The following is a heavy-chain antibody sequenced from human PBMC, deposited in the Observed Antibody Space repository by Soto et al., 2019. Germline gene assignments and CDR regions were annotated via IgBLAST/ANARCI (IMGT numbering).Heavy chain of an antibody. CDR3: VKGSGFRSMHYFDY. J-gene: IGHJ4*02. CDR1: GFTFSGSA. D-gene: IGHD3-10*01. Sequence: AGGSLRLSCAASGFTFSGSAMHWVRQASGKGLEWVGRIRSKANSYATAYAASVKGRFTISRDNSNSMLYLQMNSLTPEDTAVYFCVKGSGFRSMHYFDYWGQGTQVTVSS. CDR2: IRSKANSYAT. V-gene: IGHV3-73*01.